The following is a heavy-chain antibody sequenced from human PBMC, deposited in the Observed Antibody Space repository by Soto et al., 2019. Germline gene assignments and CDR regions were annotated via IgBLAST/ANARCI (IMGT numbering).Heavy chain of an antibody. CDR3: ARNPSRNYYYYAMDV. J-gene: IGHJ6*02. CDR1: GYTFTGYY. Sequence: ASVKVSCKASGYTFTGYYMHLVRQAPGQGLEWVGXIXPXXXGXNXAXKXXXXVTMTRDTSISTAYMELSRLRSDDTAVYYCARNPSRNYYYYAMDVWGQGTTVTVSS. V-gene: IGHV1-2*02. D-gene: IGHD6-6*01. CDR2: IXPXXXGX.